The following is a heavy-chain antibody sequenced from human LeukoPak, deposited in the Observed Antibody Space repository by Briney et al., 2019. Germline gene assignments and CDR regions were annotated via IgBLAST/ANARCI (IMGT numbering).Heavy chain of an antibody. J-gene: IGHJ4*02. CDR1: GFTFSSSA. CDR2: ISGSGDRT. Sequence: GGSLRLSCAASGFTFSSSAMSWVRQAPGKGLEWVSTISGSGDRTYYADSVKGRFTIFRDNSKNTLFLHMNSLRAEDTAVYSCAKGYYGSGSYGWFDYWGQGTLVTVSS. D-gene: IGHD3-10*01. CDR3: AKGYYGSGSYGWFDY. V-gene: IGHV3-23*01.